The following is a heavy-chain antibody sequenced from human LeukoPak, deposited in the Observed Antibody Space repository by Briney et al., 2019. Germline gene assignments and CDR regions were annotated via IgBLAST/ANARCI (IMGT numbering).Heavy chain of an antibody. V-gene: IGHV4-39*07. D-gene: IGHD3-10*01. CDR2: IYYSGTT. J-gene: IGHJ4*02. Sequence: SETLSLTCTVSGGSIISGSKYWGWIRQAPGTGLEWIGSIYYSGTTYYNPSLKSRVTISVDTSKNQFSLKLSSVTAAYTAVYYCATTHHYGSGSFSWGQGTLVTVSS. CDR3: ATTHHYGSGSFS. CDR1: GGSIISGSKY.